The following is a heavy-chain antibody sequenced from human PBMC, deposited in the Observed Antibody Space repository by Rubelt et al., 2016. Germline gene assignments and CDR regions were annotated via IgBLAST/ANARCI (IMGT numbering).Heavy chain of an antibody. Sequence: QVQLQQWGAGLLKPSETLSLTCAVYGGSFSGYYWSWIRQPPGKGLEWIGEINHSGSTNYNPSLKSRVTISVDTAKDQFSLKLSSVTAAETAGYYCARHTPSSLYYYYYGMDVWGQGTTVTVSS. CDR3: ARHTPSSLYYYYYGMDV. J-gene: IGHJ6*02. CDR2: INHSGST. CDR1: GGSFSGYY. D-gene: IGHD2-2*02. V-gene: IGHV4-34*01.